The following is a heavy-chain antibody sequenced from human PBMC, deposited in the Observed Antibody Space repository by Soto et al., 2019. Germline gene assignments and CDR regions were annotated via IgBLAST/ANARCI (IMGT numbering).Heavy chain of an antibody. V-gene: IGHV3-33*06. CDR2: IWHDGTHI. CDR3: AKMYGSSWSFDY. D-gene: IGHD6-13*01. CDR1: GFTFSSYA. Sequence: SLRLSCVTSGFTFSSYAMNWVRQAPGKGLEWVAVIWHDGTHIYYADSMKGRFTISRDNSKNTLYLQMNSLRADDTAVYYCAKMYGSSWSFDYWGQGIPVTVSS. J-gene: IGHJ4*02.